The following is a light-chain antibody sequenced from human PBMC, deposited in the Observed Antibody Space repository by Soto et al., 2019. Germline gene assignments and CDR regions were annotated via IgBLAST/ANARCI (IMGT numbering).Light chain of an antibody. CDR2: KAS. J-gene: IGKJ4*01. Sequence: DIQMTQSPSTLSASVGDRVTITCRASQSISSWLAWYQQKPGKAPKLLIYKASSLEGGVPSRFSGSGSGAEFNITISGLQPDDFATYYCQQYNTYPLTFGGGTTMDIK. V-gene: IGKV1-5*03. CDR1: QSISSW. CDR3: QQYNTYPLT.